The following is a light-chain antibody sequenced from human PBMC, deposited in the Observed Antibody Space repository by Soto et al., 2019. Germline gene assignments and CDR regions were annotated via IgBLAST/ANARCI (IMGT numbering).Light chain of an antibody. CDR2: EVS. V-gene: IGLV2-14*01. Sequence: QCVVVQPPSVSSSAGQSITISCTGTSSDCGGYKFVSWYQQHPGKAPKLMIYEVSNRPSGVSSRFSGSKSGNTASLTISGLQAEAEADKYCGSYTGSIYDLGHGTQGT. CDR3: GSYTGSIYD. J-gene: IGLJ1*01. CDR1: SSDCGGYKF.